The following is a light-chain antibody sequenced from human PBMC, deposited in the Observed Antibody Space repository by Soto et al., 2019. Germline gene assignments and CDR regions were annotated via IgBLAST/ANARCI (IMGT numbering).Light chain of an antibody. CDR1: QSIDIW. V-gene: IGKV1-5*03. CDR2: KAS. J-gene: IGKJ3*01. Sequence: DIQMTQSPSTLSASVGDRVTITCRASQSIDIWLAWYQEKPGKAPNLLIDKASSLKSGVPLRCVASGSGTEFTLTISSLQPDEFATDYCQHYKDYPFTFGPGTKVDIK. CDR3: QHYKDYPFT.